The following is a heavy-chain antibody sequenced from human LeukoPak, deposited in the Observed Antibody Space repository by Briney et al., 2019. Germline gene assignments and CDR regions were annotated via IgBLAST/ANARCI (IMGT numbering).Heavy chain of an antibody. J-gene: IGHJ5*02. CDR3: ARGPNLHDYSKGGGGNWFDP. Sequence: ASVKVSCKASGYTFTSYGISWVRQAPGQGLEWMGWISAYNGNTNYAQKLQGRVTMTTDTSTSTAFMELRSLRSDDTAVYYCARGPNLHDYSKGGGGNWFDPWGQGTLVTVSS. D-gene: IGHD4-11*01. CDR1: GYTFTSYG. V-gene: IGHV1-18*01. CDR2: ISAYNGNT.